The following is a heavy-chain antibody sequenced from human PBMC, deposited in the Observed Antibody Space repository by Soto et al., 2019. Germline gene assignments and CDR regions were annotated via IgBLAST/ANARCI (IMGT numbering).Heavy chain of an antibody. Sequence: PGGSLRLSCAASGFTFSSSAMGWVRKPQDKGLVWFSAFSGSGGSTYYADSVKGRFTISRDNSKNTLYLQMNSLRAEDTAVYYCAKVGHHYVWGSYPALGYFDYRGQGTLLTVSS. J-gene: IGHJ4*02. CDR1: GFTFSSSA. D-gene: IGHD3-16*02. V-gene: IGHV3-23*01. CDR2: FSGSGGST. CDR3: AKVGHHYVWGSYPALGYFDY.